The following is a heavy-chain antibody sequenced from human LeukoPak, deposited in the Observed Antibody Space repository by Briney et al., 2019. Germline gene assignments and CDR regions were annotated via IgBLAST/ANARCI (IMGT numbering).Heavy chain of an antibody. D-gene: IGHD2-8*01. V-gene: IGHV3-30*02. CDR3: AKDVNGFDY. J-gene: IGHJ4*02. CDR1: GFTFSSYG. CDR2: IWYDGSNK. Sequence: GGSLRLSCAASGFTFSSYGMHWVRQAPGKGLEWVAVIWYDGSNKYYVDSVKGRFTISRDNSKNTLYLQMNSLRAEDTAVYYCAKDVNGFDYWGQGTLVTVSS.